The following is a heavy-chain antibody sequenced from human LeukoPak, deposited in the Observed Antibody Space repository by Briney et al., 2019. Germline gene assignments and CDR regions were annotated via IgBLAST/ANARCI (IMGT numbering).Heavy chain of an antibody. J-gene: IGHJ5*02. D-gene: IGHD3-16*02. V-gene: IGHV3-11*04. CDR3: ARDSGDYVWGSYHSGWFDP. CDR1: GFTFSDYY. CDR2: ISSSGSTI. Sequence: GGSLRLSCAASGFTFSDYYMSWIRQAPGKGLEWVTYISSSGSTIYYADSVKGRFTISRDNAKNSLYLQMNSLRAEDTAVYYCARDSGDYVWGSYHSGWFDPWGQGTLVTVSS.